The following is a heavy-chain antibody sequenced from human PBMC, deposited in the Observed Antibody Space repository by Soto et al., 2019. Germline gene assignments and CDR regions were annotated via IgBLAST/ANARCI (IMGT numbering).Heavy chain of an antibody. CDR3: ATRGRSLGYFYCMDV. CDR1: GYTFTSYA. CDR2: INAGNGNT. D-gene: IGHD3-10*01. J-gene: IGHJ6*02. Sequence: ASVKVSCKASGYTFTSYAMHWVRQAPGQRLEWMGWINAGNGNTKYSQKFQGRVTITRDTSASTAYMELSSLRSEDTAVYYCATRGRSLGYFYCMDVWGQLTTVTISS. V-gene: IGHV1-3*01.